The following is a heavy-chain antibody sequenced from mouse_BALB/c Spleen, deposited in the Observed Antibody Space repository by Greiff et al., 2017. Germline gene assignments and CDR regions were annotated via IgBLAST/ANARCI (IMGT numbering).Heavy chain of an antibody. D-gene: IGHD1-1*01. CDR1: GFSLTSYG. CDR3: ARGGLTVVALYWYFDV. CDR2: IWAGGST. V-gene: IGHV2-9*02. J-gene: IGHJ1*01. Sequence: QVQLKESGPGLVAPSQSLSITCTVSGFSLTSYGVHWVRQPPGKGLEWLGVIWAGGSTNYNSALMSRLSISKDNSKSQVFLKMNRLQTDDTAMYYCARGGLTVVALYWYFDVWGAGTTVTVSS.